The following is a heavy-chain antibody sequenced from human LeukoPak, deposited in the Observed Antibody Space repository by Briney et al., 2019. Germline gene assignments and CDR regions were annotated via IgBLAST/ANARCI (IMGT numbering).Heavy chain of an antibody. CDR2: ISSSSSYI. D-gene: IGHD6-13*01. CDR3: ARVSHSSWYFDY. Sequence: VGSLRLSCAASGFTFSSYSMNWVRQAPGKGLEWVSSISSSSSYIYYADSLKGRFTISRDNAKNSLYLQMNSLRAEDTAVYYCARVSHSSWYFDYWGQGTLVTVSS. J-gene: IGHJ4*02. CDR1: GFTFSSYS. V-gene: IGHV3-21*01.